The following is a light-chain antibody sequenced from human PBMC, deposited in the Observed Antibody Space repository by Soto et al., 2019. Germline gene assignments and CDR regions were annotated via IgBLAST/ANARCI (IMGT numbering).Light chain of an antibody. CDR2: GAS. Sequence: IGMTQSPATLSVSPGERAALSCRASQSISTKSAWYQQKPGQAPRLLIYGASTRATGIPVRFSGSGSGTEFTLTINSLQSEDFAVYYCQPYNNWPLTFGGGTKVDIK. J-gene: IGKJ4*01. CDR3: QPYNNWPLT. CDR1: QSISTK. V-gene: IGKV3-15*01.